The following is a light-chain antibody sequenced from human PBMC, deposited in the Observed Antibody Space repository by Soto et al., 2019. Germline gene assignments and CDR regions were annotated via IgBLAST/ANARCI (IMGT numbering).Light chain of an antibody. V-gene: IGKV2D-29*01. CDR2: EVS. CDR1: QSLLHSDGKTY. Sequence: DIVLTQTPLSLSVTPGQPASISCKSSQSLLHSDGKTYLYWYLQKPGQPPHLLIYEVSNRFSGVPDRFSGSGSGTDFTLTISSLQPEDVATYYCQKFNTAPLTFGQGTRLEIK. J-gene: IGKJ5*01. CDR3: QKFNTAPLT.